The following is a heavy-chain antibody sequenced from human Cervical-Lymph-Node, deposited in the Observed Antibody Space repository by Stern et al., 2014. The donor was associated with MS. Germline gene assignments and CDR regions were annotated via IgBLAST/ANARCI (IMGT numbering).Heavy chain of an antibody. J-gene: IGHJ4*02. CDR3: ARQTTAWASDV. D-gene: IGHD1-14*01. CDR1: GFKFSIYW. CDR2: IYPGDSET. V-gene: IGHV5-51*01. Sequence: DQLGQSGSELLRPGESLKISCKVSGFKFSIYWIAWVRQMPGKGLEWMGIIYPGDSETRYSPSFPGQVTMSADTATRNACLSGSSLNASDTAMYFWARQTTAWASDVWGQGTLVTVSS.